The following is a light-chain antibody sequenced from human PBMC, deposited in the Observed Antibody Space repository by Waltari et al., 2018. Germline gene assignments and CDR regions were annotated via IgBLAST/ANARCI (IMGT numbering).Light chain of an antibody. CDR3: SSQTLDGLVL. V-gene: IGLV2-14*03. CDR1: GSAVGASDY. J-gene: IGLJ2*01. CDR2: DVT. Sequence: QSALTQPASVSGSPGQSITISCSAVGSAVGASDYVSWHQHHPGKAPQVILYDVTNRPSGVSDRFSASQSANTASLTISRLQPEVEADYYCSSQTLDGLVLFVGGTRLTVL.